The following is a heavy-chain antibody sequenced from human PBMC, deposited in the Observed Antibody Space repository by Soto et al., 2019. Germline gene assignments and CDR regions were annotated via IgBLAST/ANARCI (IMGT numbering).Heavy chain of an antibody. CDR1: GFTFDDYA. CDR2: ISWNSGSI. V-gene: IGHV3-9*01. Sequence: GGSLRLSCAASGFTFDDYAMHWVRQAPGKGLEWVSGISWNSGSIGYADSVKGRFTISRDNAKNSLYLQMNSLRAEDTALYYCAKATYSSGWDDAFDIWGQGTMVTVSS. CDR3: AKATYSSGWDDAFDI. D-gene: IGHD6-19*01. J-gene: IGHJ3*02.